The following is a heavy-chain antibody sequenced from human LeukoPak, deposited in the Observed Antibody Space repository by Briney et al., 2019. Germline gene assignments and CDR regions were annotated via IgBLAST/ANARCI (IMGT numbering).Heavy chain of an antibody. Sequence: PSETLSLTCTVSGGSISSGGYYWSWIRQPPGKGLEWIGYIYHSGSTYYNPSLKSRVTISVDRSKNQFSLKLSSVTAADTAVYYCARAEVGPGIAAAGTGEYYFDYWGQGTLVTVSS. V-gene: IGHV4-30-2*01. CDR3: ARAEVGPGIAAAGTGEYYFDY. J-gene: IGHJ4*02. CDR1: GGSISSGGYY. CDR2: IYHSGST. D-gene: IGHD6-13*01.